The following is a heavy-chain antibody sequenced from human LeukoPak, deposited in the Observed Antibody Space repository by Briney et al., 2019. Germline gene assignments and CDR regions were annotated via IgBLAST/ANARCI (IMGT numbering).Heavy chain of an antibody. V-gene: IGHV3-15*01. D-gene: IGHD3-3*01. CDR3: TTAVREWLLYRYMRRDY. CDR2: IKSKTEGGTT. CDR1: GFTFSNAW. J-gene: IGHJ4*02. Sequence: PGGSLRLSCAASGFTFSNAWMSWVRQAPGRGLEWVGRIKSKTEGGTTDYAAPVKGRFTISRDDSKNTLYLQMNSLKTEDTAVYYCTTAVREWLLYRYMRRDYWGQGTLVTVSS.